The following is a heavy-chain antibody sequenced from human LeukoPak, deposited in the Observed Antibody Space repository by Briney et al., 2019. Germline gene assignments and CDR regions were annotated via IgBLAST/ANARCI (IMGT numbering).Heavy chain of an antibody. J-gene: IGHJ6*03. CDR3: ASEQPGYYYYMDV. V-gene: IGHV3-48*01. D-gene: IGHD6-13*01. CDR1: GFTFSSYS. Sequence: GGSLRLSCAASGFTFSSYSMNWVRQAPGQGLEWVSYISSSSSTIYYADSVKGRFTISRDNAKNSLYLQMNSLRAEHTAVYYCASEQPGYYYYMDVWGKGTTVTVSS. CDR2: ISSSSSTI.